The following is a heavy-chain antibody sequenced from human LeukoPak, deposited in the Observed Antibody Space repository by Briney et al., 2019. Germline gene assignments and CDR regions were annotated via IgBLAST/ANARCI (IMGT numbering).Heavy chain of an antibody. CDR1: GYTFNNYG. D-gene: IGHD4-17*01. CDR2: ISTYNGNT. Sequence: ASVKVSCKASGYTFNNYGVCWVRQAPGQGLEWMGWISTYNGNTNYAQKFQGRVTVTTDTSTSTAYMELRSLRFDDTAVYYCATTGDGFDIWGQGTMVRVSS. J-gene: IGHJ3*02. CDR3: ATTGDGFDI. V-gene: IGHV1-18*01.